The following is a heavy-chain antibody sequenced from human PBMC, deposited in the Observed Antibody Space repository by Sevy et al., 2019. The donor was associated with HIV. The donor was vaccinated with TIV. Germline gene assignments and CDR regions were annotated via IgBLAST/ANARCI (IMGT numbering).Heavy chain of an antibody. Sequence: GGSLRLSCTGSGFTFGDYAMSWFRQAPGMGLEWVGFIRSKDDGGATENAASVKVRFTISSNDSKSIADLQMHSMKTEDTDVSYCTSGYYDDSSGYSDYWGQGTLVTVSS. V-gene: IGHV3-49*03. J-gene: IGHJ4*02. CDR1: GFTFGDYA. CDR3: TSGYYDDSSGYSDY. D-gene: IGHD3-22*01. CDR2: IRSKDDGGAT.